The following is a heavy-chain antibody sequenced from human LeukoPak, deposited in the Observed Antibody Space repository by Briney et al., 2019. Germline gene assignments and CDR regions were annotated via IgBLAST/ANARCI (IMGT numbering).Heavy chain of an antibody. CDR3: AKTGYSSGWYRIWDY. J-gene: IGHJ4*02. D-gene: IGHD6-19*01. CDR2: ISESGGSA. Sequence: GGSLRLSCAASGFTFSSFEMSWVRQAPGKGLEWVSAISESGGSAYYADSVKGRFTISRDNSRNSLSLQMNSLRAEDTALYYCAKTGYSSGWYRIWDYWGQGTLVTVSS. CDR1: GFTFSSFE. V-gene: IGHV3-23*01.